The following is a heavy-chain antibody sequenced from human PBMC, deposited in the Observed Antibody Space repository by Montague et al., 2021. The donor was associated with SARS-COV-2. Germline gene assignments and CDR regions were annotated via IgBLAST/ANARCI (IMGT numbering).Heavy chain of an antibody. D-gene: IGHD5-24*01. CDR3: TRDGEMATIRYYFDY. CDR1: GFTFSSYS. CDR2: INTGGSYM. J-gene: IGHJ4*02. V-gene: IGHV3-21*01. Sequence: SLRLSCAASGFTFSSYSMNWVRQAPGKGLEWVSSINTGGSYMYYADSLKGRFTISRDNAKKSLYLQMNSLKAEDTAVYFCTRDGEMATIRYYFDYWSQGTLVTVSS.